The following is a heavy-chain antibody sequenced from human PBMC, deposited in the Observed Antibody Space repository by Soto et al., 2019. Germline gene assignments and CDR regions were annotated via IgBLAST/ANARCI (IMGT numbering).Heavy chain of an antibody. CDR2: INPNGGST. CDR1: ADTFTRGY. Sequence: SEDVPCAAPADTFTRGYIRWVRYATEHGLELMGIINPNGGSTRFAQTFQGRITMTTDTSMSTVYMELRSLRSEDTAVYYCARSSGGVFGIIIEGSHWLAPWGQGSLVTVSS. CDR3: ARSSGGVFGIIIEGSHWLAP. J-gene: IGHJ5*02. D-gene: IGHD3-16*02. V-gene: IGHV1-46*01.